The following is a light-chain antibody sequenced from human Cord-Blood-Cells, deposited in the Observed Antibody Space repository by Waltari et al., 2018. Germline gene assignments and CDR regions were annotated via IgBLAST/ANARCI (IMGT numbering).Light chain of an antibody. V-gene: IGKV1-39*01. Sequence: DIQMTQSPSSLSASVGDRVTITCRASQSISSYLNWYQQKPGKAPKLLIYAASSLQRGVPSRFSGSVSGTDFTLTISSLQPEDFATYYCQQSYSTLFTFGPGTKVDIK. CDR2: AAS. J-gene: IGKJ3*01. CDR1: QSISSY. CDR3: QQSYSTLFT.